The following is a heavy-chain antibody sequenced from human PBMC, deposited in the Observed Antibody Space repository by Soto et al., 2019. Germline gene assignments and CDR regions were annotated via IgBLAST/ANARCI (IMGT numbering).Heavy chain of an antibody. Sequence: QVHLIQSEDEVKKPGASVKVSCKTSGYTFSDYGVSWVRQAPGQGLQWMGWINTYNGNTKYEHKFQGRVTLSTDASTRTVFLERTSLNFDDADVYYCATGVIPEDYWVQGTRVTVSS. V-gene: IGHV1-18*01. D-gene: IGHD3-16*02. CDR3: ATGVIPEDY. J-gene: IGHJ4*02. CDR2: INTYNGNT. CDR1: GYTFSDYG.